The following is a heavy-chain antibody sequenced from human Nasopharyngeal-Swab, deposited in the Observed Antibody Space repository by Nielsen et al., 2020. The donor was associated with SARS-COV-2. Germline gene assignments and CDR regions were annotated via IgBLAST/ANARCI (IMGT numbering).Heavy chain of an antibody. V-gene: IGHV3-23*01. Sequence: GESLKISCAASGFTFSSYAMSWVRQAPGKGLEWVSYISSSGSTIYYADSVKGRFTISRDNSKNTVYLQMSSLRGEDTAVYYCAAAPSGDYGGYWGQGTLVTVSS. CDR1: GFTFSSYA. D-gene: IGHD4-23*01. J-gene: IGHJ4*02. CDR3: AAAPSGDYGGY. CDR2: ISSSGSTI.